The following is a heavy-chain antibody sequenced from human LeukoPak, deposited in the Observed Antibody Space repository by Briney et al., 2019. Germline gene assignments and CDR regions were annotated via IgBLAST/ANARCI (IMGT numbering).Heavy chain of an antibody. CDR3: AREGSGRHYFDY. CDR1: GFTVSSNY. Sequence: GGSLRLSCAASGFTVSSNYMSWVRQAPGKGLEWVSVIYSDSSTYYADSVKGRFTISRDNTKNTLNLQMNRLRVEDTAVYYCAREGSGRHYFDYWGQGTLVTVSS. J-gene: IGHJ4*02. D-gene: IGHD1-26*01. V-gene: IGHV3-53*01. CDR2: IYSDSST.